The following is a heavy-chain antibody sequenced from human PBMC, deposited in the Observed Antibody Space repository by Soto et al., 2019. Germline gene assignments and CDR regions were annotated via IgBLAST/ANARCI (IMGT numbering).Heavy chain of an antibody. D-gene: IGHD6-19*01. Sequence: SETLSLTCTVSGGSISSYYWSWIRQPPGKGLEWIGYIYYSGSTNYNPSLKSRVTISVDTSKNQFSLKLSSVTAADTAVYYCARVIAVAGSGQGSYYYYYGMDVWGQGTTVTVSS. V-gene: IGHV4-59*01. CDR1: GGSISSYY. CDR3: ARVIAVAGSGQGSYYYYYGMDV. CDR2: IYYSGST. J-gene: IGHJ6*02.